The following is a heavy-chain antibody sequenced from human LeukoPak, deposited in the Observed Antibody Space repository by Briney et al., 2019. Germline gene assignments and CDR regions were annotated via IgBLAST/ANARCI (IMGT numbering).Heavy chain of an antibody. D-gene: IGHD3-22*01. CDR3: ARVGYYDSFDAFGI. CDR2: IYTSGST. J-gene: IGHJ3*02. Sequence: SRTLSLTCTVSGGSISSGSYYWSWIRQPAGKGLEWIGRIYTSGSTNYNPSLKSRVTISVDTSKNQFSLKLSSVTAADTAVYYCARVGYYDSFDAFGIWGQGTMVTVSS. V-gene: IGHV4-61*02. CDR1: GGSISSGSYY.